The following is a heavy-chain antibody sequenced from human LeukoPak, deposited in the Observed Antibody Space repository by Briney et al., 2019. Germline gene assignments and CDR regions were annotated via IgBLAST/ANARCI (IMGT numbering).Heavy chain of an antibody. CDR1: GGTFSSYA. CDR3: ARDGPWWYCSGGSCYRRVRNWFDP. Sequence: SVKVSCKASGGTFSSYATSWVRQAPGQGLEWMGGIIPIFGTANYAQKFQGRVPITTDESTSTAYMELSSLRSEDTAVYYCARDGPWWYCSGGSCYRRVRNWFDPWGQGTLVTVSS. D-gene: IGHD2-15*01. V-gene: IGHV1-69*05. CDR2: IIPIFGTA. J-gene: IGHJ5*02.